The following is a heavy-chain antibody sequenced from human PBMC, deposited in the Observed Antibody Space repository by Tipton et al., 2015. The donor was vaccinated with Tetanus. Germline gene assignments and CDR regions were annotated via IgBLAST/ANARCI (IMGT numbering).Heavy chain of an antibody. V-gene: IGHV1-69*01. CDR3: ASYPVYSSSRWEYYFDY. D-gene: IGHD6-13*01. CDR1: GGTFSSYA. CDR2: IIPIFVTA. Sequence: QVQLVQSGAEVKKPGASVKVSCKASGGTFSSYAISCVRQASGQGLEWMGGIIPIFVTANYAQKFQGRVTITAEESTSPAFKELSSLRSEDTAVYYCASYPVYSSSRWEYYFDYWGQGTLVTVSS. J-gene: IGHJ4*02.